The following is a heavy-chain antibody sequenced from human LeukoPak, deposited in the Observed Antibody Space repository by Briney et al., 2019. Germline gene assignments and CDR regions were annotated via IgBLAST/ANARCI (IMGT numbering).Heavy chain of an antibody. D-gene: IGHD1-7*01. J-gene: IGHJ4*02. CDR1: GFTFSSYS. Sequence: GGSLRLSCAASGFTFSSYSMNWVRQAPGKGLEWVSSISSSSSYIYYADSVKGRFTISRDNAKNSLYLQMNSLRAEDTAVYYCARRKASELYDYWGQGTLVTVSS. V-gene: IGHV3-21*01. CDR3: ARRKASELYDY. CDR2: ISSSSSYI.